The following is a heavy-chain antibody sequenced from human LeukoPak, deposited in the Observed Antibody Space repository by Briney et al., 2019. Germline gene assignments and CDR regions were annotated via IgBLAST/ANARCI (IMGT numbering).Heavy chain of an antibody. J-gene: IGHJ4*02. CDR1: GGSISSSSYY. V-gene: IGHV4-39*01. CDR2: IYYSGST. CDR3: AGLPRGAEYCGGAFDY. D-gene: IGHD2-21*01. Sequence: SETLSLTCTVSGGSISSSSYYWGWIRQPPGKGLEWIGSIYYSGSTYYNPSLKSRVTISVDTSKNQFSLKLSSVTAADTAVYYCAGLPRGAEYCGGAFDYWGQGTLVTVSS.